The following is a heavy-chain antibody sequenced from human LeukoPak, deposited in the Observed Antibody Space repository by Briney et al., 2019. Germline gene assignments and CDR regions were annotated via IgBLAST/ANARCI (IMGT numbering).Heavy chain of an antibody. CDR1: GGTFSSYA. CDR3: ARSGYCSSTSCYVALGYYYYYMDV. Sequence: GASVKVSCKAPGGTFSSYAISWVRQAPGQGLEWMGGIIPIFGTANYAQKFQGRVTITADKSTSTAYMELSSLRSEDTAVYYCARSGYCSSTSCYVALGYYYYYMDVWGKGTTVTVSS. V-gene: IGHV1-69*06. D-gene: IGHD2-2*01. CDR2: IIPIFGTA. J-gene: IGHJ6*03.